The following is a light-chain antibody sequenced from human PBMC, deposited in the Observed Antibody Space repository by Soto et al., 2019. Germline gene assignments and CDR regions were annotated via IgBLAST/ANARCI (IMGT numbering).Light chain of an antibody. CDR2: DAS. CDR1: QTINTY. CDR3: QQCYSTPLT. Sequence: DIQMTQSPSSLSASVGDRVTITCRAGQTINTYLNWYQQKPGKAPKFLIYDASHLQTGVPSRFSGSGSGTDFTLTINGLQPEDFATYYWQQCYSTPLTFGGGTKVEI. V-gene: IGKV1-39*01. J-gene: IGKJ4*01.